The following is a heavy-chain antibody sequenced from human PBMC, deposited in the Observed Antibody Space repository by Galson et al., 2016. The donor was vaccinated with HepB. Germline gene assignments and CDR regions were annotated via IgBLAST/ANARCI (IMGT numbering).Heavy chain of an antibody. V-gene: IGHV3-23*01. J-gene: IGHJ5*01. CDR2: VSGSGGST. CDR3: AKAGYNSHERNNWFDS. D-gene: IGHD1-20*01. Sequence: ETLSLTCTVSGGSIRSGSYYWSWIRQAPGKGLEWLSSVSGSGGSTCYADSVRGRFIISRDSSENTLYLQMNTLRGDDTALYYCAKAGYNSHERNNWFDSWGQGTLVTVSS. CDR1: GGSIRSGSYY.